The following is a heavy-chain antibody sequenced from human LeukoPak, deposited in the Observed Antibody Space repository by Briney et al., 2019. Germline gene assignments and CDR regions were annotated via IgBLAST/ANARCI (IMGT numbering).Heavy chain of an antibody. D-gene: IGHD1-26*01. CDR1: GFTFDDYA. CDR3: AKGTKLLGSFDY. J-gene: IGHJ4*02. CDR2: ISWNSGSI. V-gene: IGHV3-9*01. Sequence: PGGSLRLSCAASGFTFDDYAMHWVRQAPGKGLEWVSGISWNSGSIGYADSVKGRFTISRDNAKNSLYLQMNSLRAEDTALYYCAKGTKLLGSFDYWGQGTLVTVSS.